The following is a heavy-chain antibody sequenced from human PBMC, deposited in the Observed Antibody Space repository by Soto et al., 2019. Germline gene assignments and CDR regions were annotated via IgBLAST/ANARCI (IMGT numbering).Heavy chain of an antibody. CDR2: ISYDGSNK. V-gene: IGHV3-30*18. J-gene: IGHJ4*02. D-gene: IGHD3-10*01. Sequence: QVQLVESGGGVVQPGRSLRLSCAASGLTFSSYGMHWVRQAPGKGLEWVAVISYDGSNKYYADSVKGRFTISRDNSKNTLYLQMNSLRAEDTAVYYCAKDRLNYYGSGSFDYWGQGTLVTVSS. CDR1: GLTFSSYG. CDR3: AKDRLNYYGSGSFDY.